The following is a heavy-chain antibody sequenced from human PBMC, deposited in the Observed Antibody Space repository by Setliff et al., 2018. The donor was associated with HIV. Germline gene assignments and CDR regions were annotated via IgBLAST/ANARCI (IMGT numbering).Heavy chain of an antibody. J-gene: IGHJ4*02. CDR3: ARQVGYSNSSLDY. CDR1: GGSISSYY. Sequence: PSETLSLTCTVSGGSISSYYWSWIRQPPGKGLEWIGYIYYSGTTNYNPSLKSRVTISVDTSKNQFSLKLSSVTAADTAVYYCARQVGYSNSSLDYWGQGTLVTVSS. CDR2: IYYSGTT. D-gene: IGHD6-6*01. V-gene: IGHV4-59*08.